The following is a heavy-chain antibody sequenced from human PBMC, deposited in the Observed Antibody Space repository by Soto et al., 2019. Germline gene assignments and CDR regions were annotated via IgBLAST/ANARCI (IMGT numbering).Heavy chain of an antibody. D-gene: IGHD5-18*01. CDR2: IIPMVGTA. CDR3: ASGIQLWLRRINNGYSG. Sequence: QVQLVQSGAEVKKPESSVKVSCKAPGGTFSTYAISWVRQAPGQGLEWMGGIIPMVGTAKYAQRFQDRVTITADESTTTVYMELSSLRSEDTAVYFCASGIQLWLRRINNGYSGWGQGTLVTVSS. J-gene: IGHJ4*02. CDR1: GGTFSTYA. V-gene: IGHV1-69*12.